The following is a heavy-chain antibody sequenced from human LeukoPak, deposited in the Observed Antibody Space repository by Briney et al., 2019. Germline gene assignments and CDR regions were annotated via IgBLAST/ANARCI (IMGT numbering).Heavy chain of an antibody. D-gene: IGHD6-13*01. CDR3: AKRMIPQQLVPGAFDY. Sequence: PGGSLRLSCAASGFTFSSYAMSWVRQAPGKGLEWVSAISGSGGSTYYADSVKGRFTISRDNSKNTLYLQMNSLRAEDTAVYYRAKRMIPQQLVPGAFDYWGQGTLVTVSS. CDR2: ISGSGGST. J-gene: IGHJ4*02. V-gene: IGHV3-23*01. CDR1: GFTFSSYA.